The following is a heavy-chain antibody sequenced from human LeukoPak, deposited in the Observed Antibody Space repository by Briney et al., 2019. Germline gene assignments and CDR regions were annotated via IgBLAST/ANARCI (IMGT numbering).Heavy chain of an antibody. CDR1: GGSMTSYY. J-gene: IGHJ4*02. CDR3: ARYSTGTTYDWGNYFDY. CDR2: IYYSGST. D-gene: IGHD1-1*01. V-gene: IGHV4-59*12. Sequence: SATLSLTCTVSGGSMTSYYWTWIRQPLGKGLEWIGYIYYSGSTNYNPSLKSRVTISVDKSKNQFSLKLSSVTAADTAVYYCARYSTGTTYDWGNYFDYWGQGTLVTVSS.